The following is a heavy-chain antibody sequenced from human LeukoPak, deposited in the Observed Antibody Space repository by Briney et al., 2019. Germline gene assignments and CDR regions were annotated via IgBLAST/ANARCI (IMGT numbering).Heavy chain of an antibody. V-gene: IGHV4-34*01. D-gene: IGHD3-10*01. J-gene: IGHJ3*02. CDR2: INHSGST. CDR3: AAGFGELGHDAFDI. Sequence: SETLSLTCAVYGGSFSGYYWSWIRQPPGKGLEWIGEINHSGSTNYNPSLKSRVTISVDTSKNQFSLKLSSVTAADTAVYYCAAGFGELGHDAFDIWGQGTVVTVSS. CDR1: GGSFSGYY.